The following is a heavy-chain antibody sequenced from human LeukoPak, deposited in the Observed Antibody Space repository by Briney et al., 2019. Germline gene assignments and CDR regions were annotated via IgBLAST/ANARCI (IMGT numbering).Heavy chain of an antibody. J-gene: IGHJ4*02. CDR1: GYTFTGYY. V-gene: IGHV1-2*06. Sequence: GASVKVSCKASGYTFTGYYMHWVRQAPGQGLEWMGRINPNSGGTNYAQKFQGRVTMTRDTSISTAYMELSRLRSDDTAVYYCARSSGGINMNPDYWGQGTLVTVSS. CDR3: ARSSGGINMNPDY. D-gene: IGHD3-22*01. CDR2: INPNSGGT.